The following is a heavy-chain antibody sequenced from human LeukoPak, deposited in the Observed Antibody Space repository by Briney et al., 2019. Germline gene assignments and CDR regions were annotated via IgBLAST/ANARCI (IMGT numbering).Heavy chain of an antibody. Sequence: KTSETLSLTCTVSGGSISSYYWSWIRQPPGKGLEWIGYIYYSGSTNYNPSLKSRVTISVDTSKNQFSLKLGSVTAADTAVYYCARNSGYDSFYLDYWGQGTLVTVSS. J-gene: IGHJ4*02. D-gene: IGHD5-12*01. CDR3: ARNSGYDSFYLDY. CDR2: IYYSGST. CDR1: GGSISSYY. V-gene: IGHV4-59*01.